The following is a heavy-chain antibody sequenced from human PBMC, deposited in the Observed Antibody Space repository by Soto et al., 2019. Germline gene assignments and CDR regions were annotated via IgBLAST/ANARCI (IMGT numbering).Heavy chain of an antibody. Sequence: QVQLQQWGAGLLKPSETLSLTCAVYGGSFSGYYWSWIRQPPGKGLEWIGAINHSGSTNYNPSLKSRVTISVDTSKNQFSLKLSSVTAADTAVYYCARGYPDFWSSYYPGGELDYWGQGTLVTVSS. D-gene: IGHD3-3*01. CDR1: GGSFSGYY. CDR3: ARGYPDFWSSYYPGGELDY. V-gene: IGHV4-34*01. CDR2: INHSGST. J-gene: IGHJ4*02.